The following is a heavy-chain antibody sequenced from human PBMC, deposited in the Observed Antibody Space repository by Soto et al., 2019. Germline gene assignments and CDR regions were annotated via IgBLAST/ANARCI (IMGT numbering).Heavy chain of an antibody. CDR3: AKDWVGGSKKYQLDY. CDR2: ISHHGIRT. Sequence: PGGSXRLSCSSSIFTFIDYGIHLFRHAPGKGLQWLATISHHGIRTHYADSVMGRFTISRDNFKKVVYLHLSGLRVEDTAIYYCAKDWVGGSKKYQLDYWGQGT. V-gene: IGHV3-30*18. D-gene: IGHD1-26*01. J-gene: IGHJ4*02. CDR1: IFTFIDYG.